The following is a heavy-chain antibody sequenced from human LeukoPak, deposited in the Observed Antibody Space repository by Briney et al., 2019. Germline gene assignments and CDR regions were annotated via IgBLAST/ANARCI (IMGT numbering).Heavy chain of an antibody. V-gene: IGHV3-23*01. CDR3: AKGGWQPYAFDI. CDR1: GFTFSSYA. J-gene: IGHJ3*02. D-gene: IGHD6-13*01. Sequence: SGGSLRLSCAASGFTFSSYAMSWVRQAPGKGLEWVSAISGSGGSTYYADSVKGRFTISRDNSKNTLYLQMNSLRAEDTAVYYCAKGGWQPYAFDIWGQGTMVTVSS. CDR2: ISGSGGST.